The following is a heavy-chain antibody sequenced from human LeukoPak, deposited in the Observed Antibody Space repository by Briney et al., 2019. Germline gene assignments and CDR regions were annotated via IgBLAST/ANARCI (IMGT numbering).Heavy chain of an antibody. CDR3: AREGSGVAGHFDY. J-gene: IGHJ4*02. CDR2: ISSSSSYI. D-gene: IGHD6-19*01. Sequence: GGSLRLSCAASGFTFSSYRMNWVRRDPGKGLEWVSSISSSSSYIYYADSVKGRFTISRDNAKNSLYLQMNSLRAEDTAVYYCAREGSGVAGHFDYWGQGTLVTVSS. CDR1: GFTFSSYR. V-gene: IGHV3-21*01.